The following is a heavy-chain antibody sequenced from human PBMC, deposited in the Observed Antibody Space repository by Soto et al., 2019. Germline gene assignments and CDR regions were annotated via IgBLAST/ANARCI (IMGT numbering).Heavy chain of an antibody. CDR2: ISGSGDTA. CDR1: RLTFSNYA. CDR3: AKADYSYSWAPGDY. V-gene: IGHV3-23*01. Sequence: GGSLRLSCVISRLTFSNYALNWVRQAPGKGLEWVSSISGSGDTAYYADSVKGRFTISRDNSKNTLYLQMNSLRVEDTALYYCAKADYSYSWAPGDYWGQGTLVTVSS. D-gene: IGHD6-13*01. J-gene: IGHJ4*02.